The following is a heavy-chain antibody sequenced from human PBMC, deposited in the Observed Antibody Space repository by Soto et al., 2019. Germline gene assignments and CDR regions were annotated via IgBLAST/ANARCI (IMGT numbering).Heavy chain of an antibody. CDR1: GLAFSNYA. Sequence: QVQLFESGGGVVQPGRSLRLSCAASGLAFSNYAFHWVRQAPGRGLEWVAVISHDGSDEFYAGSVKGRFIVSRDNSKSTVSLHMNSLSGEDTGIYFCARSAGLLWFGESSSHGLDVWGQGTTVAVSS. V-gene: IGHV3-30-3*01. CDR3: ARSAGLLWFGESSSHGLDV. CDR2: ISHDGSDE. D-gene: IGHD3-10*01. J-gene: IGHJ6*01.